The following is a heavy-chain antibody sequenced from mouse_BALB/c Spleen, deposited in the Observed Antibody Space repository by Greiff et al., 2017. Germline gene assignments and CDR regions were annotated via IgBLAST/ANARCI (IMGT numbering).Heavy chain of an antibody. CDR3: ARSATVRDWYFDV. V-gene: IGHV1S29*02. D-gene: IGHD1-1*01. CDR1: GYTFTDYN. CDR2: IYPYNGGT. Sequence: EVQLQQSGPELVKPGASVKISCKASGYTFTDYNMHWVKQSHGKSLEWIGYIYPYNGGTGYNQKFKSKATLTVDNSSSTAYMELRSLTSEDSAVYYCARSATVRDWYFDVWGAGTTVTVSS. J-gene: IGHJ1*01.